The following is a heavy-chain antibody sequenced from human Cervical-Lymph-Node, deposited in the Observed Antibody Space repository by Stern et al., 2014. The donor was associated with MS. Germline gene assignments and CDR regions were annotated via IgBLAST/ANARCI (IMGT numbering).Heavy chain of an antibody. CDR2: IWYDGSNK. CDR3: ARDPSYSGSYRWFDP. D-gene: IGHD1-26*01. Sequence: VHLVESGGGVVQPGRYLRLSCAASGFTFSSYGMHWVRQAPGKGLEWVAVIWYDGSNKYYADSVKGRFTISRDNSKNTLYLQMNSLRAEDTAVYYCARDPSYSGSYRWFDPWGQGTLVTVSS. V-gene: IGHV3-33*01. J-gene: IGHJ5*02. CDR1: GFTFSSYG.